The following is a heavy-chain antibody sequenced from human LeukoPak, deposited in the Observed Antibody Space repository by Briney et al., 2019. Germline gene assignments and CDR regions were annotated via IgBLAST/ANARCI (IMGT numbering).Heavy chain of an antibody. CDR2: INHSGST. CDR3: ARGVYSSSLFDY. V-gene: IGHV4-34*01. D-gene: IGHD6-6*01. J-gene: IGHJ4*02. CDR1: GGSISSYY. Sequence: SETLSLTCTVSGGSISSYYWSWIRQPPGKGLEWIGEINHSGSTNYNPSLKSRVTISVDTSKNQFSLKLSSVTAADTAVYYCARGVYSSSLFDYWGQGTLVTVSS.